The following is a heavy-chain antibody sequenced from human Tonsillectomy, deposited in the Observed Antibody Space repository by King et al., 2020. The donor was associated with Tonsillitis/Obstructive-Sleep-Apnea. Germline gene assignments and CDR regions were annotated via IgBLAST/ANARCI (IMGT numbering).Heavy chain of an antibody. CDR3: ARITGTTVDY. J-gene: IGHJ4*02. V-gene: IGHV4-34*01. CDR2: IDHSGST. D-gene: IGHD1-7*01. CDR1: GGSFSGYY. Sequence: HVQLPQWGAGLLKPSATLSLTCAVYGGSFSGYYWSWIRQPPGKGLEWFGEIDHSGSTNYNPSLKSRVTISVDTSKNQFSLKLSSVTAADTAMYYCARITGTTVDYWGQGTLVTVSS.